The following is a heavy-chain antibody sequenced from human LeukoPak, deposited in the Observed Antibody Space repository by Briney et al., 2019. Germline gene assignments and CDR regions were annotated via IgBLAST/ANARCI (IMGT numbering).Heavy chain of an antibody. V-gene: IGHV3-48*01. CDR3: ARDTGGSSYNWFDP. CDR2: ISSSSSTI. D-gene: IGHD3-10*01. CDR1: GFTFSTYA. Sequence: GGSLRLSCAVSGFTFSTYAMNWVRQAPGKGLEWVSYISSSSSTIYYADSVKGRFTISRDNAKNSLYLQMNSLRAEDTAVYYCARDTGGSSYNWFDPWGQETLVTVSS. J-gene: IGHJ5*02.